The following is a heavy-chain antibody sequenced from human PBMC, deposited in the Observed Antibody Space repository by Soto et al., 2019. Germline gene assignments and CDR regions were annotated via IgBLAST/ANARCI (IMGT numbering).Heavy chain of an antibody. CDR3: ARGPSSLTRFDY. V-gene: IGHV3-30-3*01. J-gene: IGHJ4*02. D-gene: IGHD2-2*01. CDR1: GFTFSSYA. CDR2: ISYDGSNK. Sequence: GGSLRLSCAASGFTFSSYAMHWVRQAPGKGLEWVAVISYDGSNKYYADSVKGRFTISRDNSKNTLYLQINSLRAEDTAVYYCARGPSSLTRFDYWGKGTLVTV.